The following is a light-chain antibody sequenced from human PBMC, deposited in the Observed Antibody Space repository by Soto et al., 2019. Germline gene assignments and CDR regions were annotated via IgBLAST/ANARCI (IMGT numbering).Light chain of an antibody. CDR3: QNYSGAQWT. CDR2: SAS. J-gene: IGKJ1*01. V-gene: IGKV1-27*01. Sequence: DIQMTQSPSSLSASVGDRVTITCRASQGISTYLVWYQQKPGTVPTLLIFSASTLQSGVPSRFSGSGSGTEFTLTISRLQPEDVATYYGQNYSGAQWTCGRGTKVEIK. CDR1: QGISTY.